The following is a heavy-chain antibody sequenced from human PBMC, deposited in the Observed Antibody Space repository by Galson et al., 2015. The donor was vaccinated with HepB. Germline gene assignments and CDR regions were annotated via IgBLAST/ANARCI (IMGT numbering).Heavy chain of an antibody. D-gene: IGHD4-17*01. Sequence: SLRLSCAASGFIVSSNFMSWVRQAPGKGLEWVSVIYSGAITYYADSVKGRFTVSRDNSKNTVYLQMNSLRAEDTAVYYCARVPSDYGDYLSLSYYHYGMDVWGQGTTVTVSS. J-gene: IGHJ6*02. V-gene: IGHV3-53*01. CDR3: ARVPSDYGDYLSLSYYHYGMDV. CDR1: GFIVSSNF. CDR2: IYSGAIT.